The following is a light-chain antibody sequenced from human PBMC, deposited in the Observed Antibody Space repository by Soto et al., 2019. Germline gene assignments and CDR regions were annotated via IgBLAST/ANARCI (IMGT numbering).Light chain of an antibody. J-gene: IGLJ1*01. CDR2: EVT. CDR3: SSYTTSSTRV. V-gene: IGLV2-14*01. CDR1: SSDVGIYNY. Sequence: QSALTQPASVSGSPGQSIAISCTGSSSDVGIYNYVSWYQQHPGKVPKLIIYEVTNRPSGVSNRFSGSKSGNTASLTISVLQAEDEADYYCSSYTTSSTRVFGTGTKVTVL.